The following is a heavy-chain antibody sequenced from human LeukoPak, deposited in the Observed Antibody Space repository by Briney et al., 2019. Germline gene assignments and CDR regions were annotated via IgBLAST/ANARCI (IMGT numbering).Heavy chain of an antibody. CDR1: GFTFSSFG. J-gene: IGHJ4*02. CDR3: AKAMRGADY. CDR2: IWYDGSNK. D-gene: IGHD3-16*01. Sequence: PGGSLRLSCAASGFTFSSFGMHWVRQAPGKGLEWVAFIWYDGSNKYYADSVKGRFATSRDNSKNTLYLQMNSLRAEDTAVYYCAKAMRGADYWGQGTLVTVSS. V-gene: IGHV3-30*02.